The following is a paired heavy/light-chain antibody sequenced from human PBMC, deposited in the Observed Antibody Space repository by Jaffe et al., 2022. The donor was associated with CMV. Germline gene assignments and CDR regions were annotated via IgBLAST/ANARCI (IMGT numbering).Heavy chain of an antibody. Sequence: EVQLVESGGGLVQPGGSLRLSCAASGFTFSSHWMHWVRQVPGKGLVWVSRINGDGSSTSYADSVKGRFTISRDNAKNTLYLQMNSLRAEDTAVYSCARGYLDESSACDIWGQGTMVTVSS. CDR1: GFTFSSHW. CDR2: INGDGSST. CDR3: ARGYLDESSACDI. J-gene: IGHJ3*02. V-gene: IGHV3-74*01. D-gene: IGHD3-22*01.
Light chain of an antibody. V-gene: IGLV2-23*02. Sequence: QSALTQPASVSGSPGQSIAISCTGTSSDVESHNLVSWYQQHPGKAPKLMIYEVTKRPSGVSNRFSGSKSGNTASLTISGLQAEDEADYYCCSYTLSSTCVFGGGTKLTVL. J-gene: IGLJ3*02. CDR2: EVT. CDR3: CSYTLSSTCV. CDR1: SSDVESHNL.